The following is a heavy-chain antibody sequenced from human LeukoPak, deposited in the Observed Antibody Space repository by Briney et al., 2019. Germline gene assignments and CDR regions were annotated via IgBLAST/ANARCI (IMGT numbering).Heavy chain of an antibody. CDR3: ARHPQDWYFDL. CDR2: IYPGDSDT. V-gene: IGHV5-51*01. CDR1: GYSFTSYW. Sequence: GESLKISCKGSGYSFTSYWIGWVRPLPGKSLEWMGIIYPGDSDTRYSPSFQGQVTISADKSISTAYLQWSSLKASDTAMYSCARHPQDWYFDLWGRGTLVTVSS. J-gene: IGHJ2*01.